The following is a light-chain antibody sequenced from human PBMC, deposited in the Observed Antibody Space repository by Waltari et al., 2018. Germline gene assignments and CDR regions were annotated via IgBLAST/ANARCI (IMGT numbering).Light chain of an antibody. V-gene: IGKV4-1*01. J-gene: IGKJ3*01. Sequence: IVMIQRPVSRPVSMGDQGTLNSKLSTSLLYSSNNKNSLAWYQQKPGQPPKLLIYWASTRESGVPERFSGSGSGTEFTLTISSLQAEDVAVYYCQQDYITPPVTFGPGTEVDIK. CDR2: WAS. CDR3: QQDYITPPVT. CDR1: TSLLYSSNNKNS.